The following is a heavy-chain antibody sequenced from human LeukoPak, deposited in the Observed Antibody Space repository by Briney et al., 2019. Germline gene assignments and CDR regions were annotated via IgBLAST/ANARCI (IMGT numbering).Heavy chain of an antibody. CDR3: AKGVRSSGSLNWFGP. V-gene: IGHV3-23*01. J-gene: IGHJ5*02. CDR1: GFTFSSYA. Sequence: PGGSLRLSCAASGFTFSSYAMSWVRQAPGKGLEWVSAISGSGGSTYYADSVKGRFTISRDNSKNTLYLQMNSLRAEDTAVYYCAKGVRSSGSLNWFGPWGQGTLVTVSS. D-gene: IGHD6-19*01. CDR2: ISGSGGST.